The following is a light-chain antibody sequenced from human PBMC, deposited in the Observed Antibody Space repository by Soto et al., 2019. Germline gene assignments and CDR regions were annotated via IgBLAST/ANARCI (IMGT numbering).Light chain of an antibody. CDR1: SSNIGAGYD. CDR3: QSYDSSLSFYV. Sequence: QAVVTQPPSVSGAPGQRVTISCTGSSSNIGAGYDVHWYQQLPGTAPKLLIYGNSSRPSGVPDRFSGSKSGTSASLAITGLQAEDEADYYCQSYDSSLSFYVFGTGTKLTVL. J-gene: IGLJ1*01. V-gene: IGLV1-40*01. CDR2: GNS.